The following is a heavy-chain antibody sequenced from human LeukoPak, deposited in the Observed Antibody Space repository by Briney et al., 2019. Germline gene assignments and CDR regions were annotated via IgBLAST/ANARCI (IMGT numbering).Heavy chain of an antibody. CDR1: GGTFSSYA. V-gene: IGHV1-69*04. Sequence: ASVKVSCKASGGTFSSYAISWVRQAPGQGLEWMGRIIPILGIANYARKFQGRVTITADKSTSTAYMELSSLRSEDTAVYYCASIGDILTNWFDPWGQGTLVTVSS. D-gene: IGHD3-9*01. J-gene: IGHJ5*02. CDR3: ASIGDILTNWFDP. CDR2: IIPILGIA.